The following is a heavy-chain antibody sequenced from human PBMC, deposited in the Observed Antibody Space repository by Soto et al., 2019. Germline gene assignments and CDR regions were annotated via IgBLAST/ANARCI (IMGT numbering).Heavy chain of an antibody. V-gene: IGHV2-26*04. J-gene: IGHJ5*02. D-gene: IGHD6-13*01. Sequence: QVTVKESGPVLVKPTETLTLTCTVSGFSLSNAGLGVSWIRQPPGKALEWLAHIFSNDEKSYSTSLKSSLTISKDTSKSQVVLIMTNMDPVDTATYYCASTYSTSWYWFDPWGQGTLVTVSS. CDR1: GFSLSNAGLG. CDR2: IFSNDEK. CDR3: ASTYSTSWYWFDP.